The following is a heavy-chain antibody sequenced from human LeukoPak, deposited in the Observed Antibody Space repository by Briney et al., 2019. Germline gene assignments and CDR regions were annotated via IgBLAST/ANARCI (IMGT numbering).Heavy chain of an antibody. CDR2: ISWNSGSI. V-gene: IGHV3-9*01. J-gene: IGHJ2*01. Sequence: GGSLRLSCAASGFTFSSYSMNWVRQAPGKGLEWVSGISWNSGSIGYADSVKGRFTISRDNAKNSLYLQMNSLRAEDTALYYCAKGYSSSFPRKDWYFDLWGRGTLVTVSS. CDR3: AKGYSSSFPRKDWYFDL. CDR1: GFTFSSYS. D-gene: IGHD6-13*01.